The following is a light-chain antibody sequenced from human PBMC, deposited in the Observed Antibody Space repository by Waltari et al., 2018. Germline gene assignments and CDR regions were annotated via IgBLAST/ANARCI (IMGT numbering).Light chain of an antibody. J-gene: IGKJ4*01. V-gene: IGKV4-1*01. CDR2: WAS. CDR1: PSVLYSSTNRNC. Sequence: DIVMTQSTDSLALSLGETATINCKSSPSVLYSSTNRNCLAWYQQKPGQPPKLLIYWASTRESGVPDRFIGSESGTDFTLTISSLQAEDVAVYYCQQCYNSPLTFGGGTKVAIK. CDR3: QQCYNSPLT.